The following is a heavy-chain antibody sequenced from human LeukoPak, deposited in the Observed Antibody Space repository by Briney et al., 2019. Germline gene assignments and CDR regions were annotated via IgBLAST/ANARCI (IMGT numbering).Heavy chain of an antibody. Sequence: ASVKVSCKASGYTFSSYAFNWVRQAPEQGRECHRWIRPYNGDTDYGQKVQGRVTLTTDTSTSTAYMELRSLRSDDTAVYHCARSSRIAVRQPGAFDIWGQGTMVTVSS. CDR2: IRPYNGDT. CDR3: ARSSRIAVRQPGAFDI. J-gene: IGHJ3*02. D-gene: IGHD6-6*01. CDR1: GYTFSSYA. V-gene: IGHV1-18*01.